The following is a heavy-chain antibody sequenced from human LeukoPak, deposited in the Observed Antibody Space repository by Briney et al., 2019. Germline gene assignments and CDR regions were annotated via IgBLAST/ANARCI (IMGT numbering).Heavy chain of an antibody. CDR3: ARGPFYGSGTYYAY. V-gene: IGHV4-61*09. Sequence: SQTLSLTSTVSGGSISSGSYYWSWIRQPPGEGLEWIGHIYNRGSTNYNPSLKSRVTISVDTSKNQFSLKLSSVTAADTAVYFCARGPFYGSGTYYAYWGQETLVTVSS. D-gene: IGHD3-10*01. CDR2: IYNRGST. J-gene: IGHJ4*02. CDR1: GGSISSGSYY.